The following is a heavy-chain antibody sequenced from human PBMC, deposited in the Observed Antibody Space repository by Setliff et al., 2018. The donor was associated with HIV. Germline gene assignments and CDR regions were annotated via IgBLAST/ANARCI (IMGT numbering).Heavy chain of an antibody. V-gene: IGHV1-24*01. Sequence: ASVKVSCKVSGYTLPELSMHWVRQPPGKGLEWMGGFDPEDGKTINAQKFQGRVTMTEDTSTDTAYMELSSLGSEDTAVYFCATGVSSNWYTDWFDPWGQGTLVTVSS. CDR3: ATGVSSNWYTDWFDP. J-gene: IGHJ5*02. CDR2: FDPEDGKT. D-gene: IGHD6-13*01. CDR1: GYTLPELS.